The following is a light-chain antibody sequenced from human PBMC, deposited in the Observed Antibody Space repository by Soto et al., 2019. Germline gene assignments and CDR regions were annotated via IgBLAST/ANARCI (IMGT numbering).Light chain of an antibody. J-gene: IGKJ1*01. CDR3: QQYGDSPRV. V-gene: IGKV3-20*01. CDR2: GAT. CDR1: HSVTSDY. Sequence: EIVFTQSPGTLSLSPGERATLSCRASHSVTSDYLAWYQQKPGQAPRLLIYGATKRATGIPDRFSGSGSGTDFTRTISRLEAEDFAVDDCQQYGDSPRVFGQGTKVDIK.